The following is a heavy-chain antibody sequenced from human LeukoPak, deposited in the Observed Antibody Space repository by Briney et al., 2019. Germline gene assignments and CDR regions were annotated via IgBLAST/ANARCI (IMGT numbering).Heavy chain of an antibody. D-gene: IGHD4-11*01. J-gene: IGHJ6*03. CDR1: GGSFSGYY. V-gene: IGHV4-34*01. Sequence: PSETLSLTYAVYGGSFSGYYWSWIRQPPGKGLEWIGEINHSGSTNYNPSLKSRVTISVDTSKNQFSLKLSSVTAADTAVYYCARGFGYSMLYYYYYMDVWGKGTTVTVSS. CDR2: INHSGST. CDR3: ARGFGYSMLYYYYYMDV.